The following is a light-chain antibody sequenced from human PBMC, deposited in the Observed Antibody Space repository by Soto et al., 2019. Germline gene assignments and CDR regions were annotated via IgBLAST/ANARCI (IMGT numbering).Light chain of an antibody. CDR3: QQYHDWRRT. V-gene: IGKV3-15*01. CDR2: RAS. CDR1: QSVRSN. Sequence: ILMTQSPATLSVSAGERATLSCRASQSVRSNLAWYQQKPGQAPRLLIYRASIRATGVPARFSGSGSGTEFTLTISSLQSEDFASYFCQQYHDWRRTFGQGTKVDIK. J-gene: IGKJ2*01.